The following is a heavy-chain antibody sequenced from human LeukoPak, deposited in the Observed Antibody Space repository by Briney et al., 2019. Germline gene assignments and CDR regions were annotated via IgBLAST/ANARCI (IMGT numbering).Heavy chain of an antibody. J-gene: IGHJ4*02. V-gene: IGHV1-69*13. CDR2: IIPIFGTA. D-gene: IGHD3-16*01. CDR3: ARDLGLGYYFDY. Sequence: SVKVSCKASGYTFTGYYMHWVRQAPGQGLEWMGGIIPIFGTANYAQKFQGRVTITADESTSTAYMELSSLRSEDTAVYYCARDLGLGYYFDYWGQGTLVTVSS. CDR1: GYTFTGYY.